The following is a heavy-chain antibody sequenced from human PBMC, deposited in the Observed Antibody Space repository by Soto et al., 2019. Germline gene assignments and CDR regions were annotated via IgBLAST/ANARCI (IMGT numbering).Heavy chain of an antibody. CDR2: ISYDGSNK. J-gene: IGHJ4*02. CDR1: GFTFSSYG. CDR3: ANSGVFFAYYFDY. D-gene: IGHD3-10*01. Sequence: PGGSLRLSCAASGFTFSSYGMHWVRQAPGKGLEWVAVISYDGSNKYYADPVKGRFTISRDNSKNTLYLQMNSLRAEDTAVYYCANSGVFFAYYFDYWGQGTLVTVSS. V-gene: IGHV3-30*18.